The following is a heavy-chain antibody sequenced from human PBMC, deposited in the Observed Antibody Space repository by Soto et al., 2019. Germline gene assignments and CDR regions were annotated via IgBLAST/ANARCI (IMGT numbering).Heavy chain of an antibody. CDR2: SSSSSNYI. CDR3: ARDGHSSGWNPDAFDI. J-gene: IGHJ3*02. D-gene: IGHD6-19*01. V-gene: IGHV3-21*01. Sequence: PGGSLRLSCAASGFTFSSYSMNWVRQAPGKGLEWVSFSSSSSNYIYYADSVKGRFTISRDNAKNSLYLQMNTLGADDTAVYYCARDGHSSGWNPDAFDIWGQGTMVTVSS. CDR1: GFTFSSYS.